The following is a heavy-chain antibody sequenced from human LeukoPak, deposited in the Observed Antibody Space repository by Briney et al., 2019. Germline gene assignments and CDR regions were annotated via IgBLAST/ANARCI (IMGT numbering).Heavy chain of an antibody. D-gene: IGHD6-13*01. Sequence: GGSLRLSCAASGFTLSSYRMDWVRQAPGKGLAWVSNIENDGITAIYAGSVKGRFTISRDNAKNTMYLQMNSLRAEDTAVYYCARTWQQLVVYYYGLDVWGQGTTVTVSS. CDR1: GFTLSSYR. J-gene: IGHJ6*02. CDR2: IENDGITA. CDR3: ARTWQQLVVYYYGLDV. V-gene: IGHV3-74*01.